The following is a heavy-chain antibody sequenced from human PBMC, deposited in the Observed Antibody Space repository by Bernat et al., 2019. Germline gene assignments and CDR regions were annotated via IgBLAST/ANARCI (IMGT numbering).Heavy chain of an antibody. CDR3: ARDGLYGDYVVLDY. J-gene: IGHJ4*02. CDR2: IWYDGSNK. Sequence: QVQLVESGGGVVQPGRSLRLSCAASGFTFSSYGMHWVRQAPGKGLEWVAVIWYDGSNKYYADSVKGRFTISRDNSKNTLYLQMNSLRAEDTAVYYCARDGLYGDYVVLDYWGQGTLVTVSS. CDR1: GFTFSSYG. V-gene: IGHV3-33*01. D-gene: IGHD4-17*01.